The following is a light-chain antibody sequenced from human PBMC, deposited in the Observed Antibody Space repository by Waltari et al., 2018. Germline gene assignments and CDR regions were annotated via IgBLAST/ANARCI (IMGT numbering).Light chain of an antibody. J-gene: IGKJ2*01. V-gene: IGKV1-33*01. Sequence: DIQITQSPSPLSASVGDRVTIPCHASQDISNYLNWYQQKPWKAPKLLIYDASNLETGVPSRFSGSGSGTDFTFTISSLQPEDIATYYCQQYDNLYTFGQGTKLEIK. CDR2: DAS. CDR1: QDISNY. CDR3: QQYDNLYT.